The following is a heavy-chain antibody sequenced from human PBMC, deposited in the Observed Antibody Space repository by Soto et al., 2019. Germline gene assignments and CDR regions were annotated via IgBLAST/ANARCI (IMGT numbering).Heavy chain of an antibody. CDR2: ISSSSSYI. V-gene: IGHV3-21*01. J-gene: IGHJ4*02. Sequence: EVQLVESGGGLVKPGGSLRLSCAASGFTFSSYSMNWVRQAPGKGLEWVSSISSSSSYIYYADSVKGRFTISRDNAKNSLYLQMNGLRAEDTAVYYCARGGGGSRREFDYWGQGTLVTVSS. CDR1: GFTFSSYS. D-gene: IGHD6-13*01. CDR3: ARGGGGSRREFDY.